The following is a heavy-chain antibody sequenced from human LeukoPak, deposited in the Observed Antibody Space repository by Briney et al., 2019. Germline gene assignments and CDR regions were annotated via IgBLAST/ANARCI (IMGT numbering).Heavy chain of an antibody. V-gene: IGHV1-18*01. CDR1: GYTFTSYG. CDR2: ISAYNGNT. Sequence: ASVKVSCKASGYTFTSYGISWVRQAPGQGLEWMGWISAYNGNTNYAQKLQGRVTMTTDTSTSTAYMELRSLRSDDTAVYYCARDLGDYYDSSGYYRSWSVWGQGTLVTVSS. J-gene: IGHJ4*02. D-gene: IGHD3-22*01. CDR3: ARDLGDYYDSSGYYRSWSV.